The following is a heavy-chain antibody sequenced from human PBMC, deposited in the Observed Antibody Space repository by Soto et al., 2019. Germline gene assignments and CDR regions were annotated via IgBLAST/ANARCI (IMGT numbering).Heavy chain of an antibody. CDR3: ARARGGCWGSHGMDV. Sequence: QLQLQESGSGLVKPSQTLSLICAVSGGSISSGGYSWSWIRQPPGKGLEWIGYIYHSGSTYYNPSLKSRVTTPXXXPXXQFSLKLRSVAAADTAVYYCARARGGCWGSHGMDVWGQGTTVTVSS. D-gene: IGHD3-16*01. CDR1: GGSISSGGYS. V-gene: IGHV4-30-2*01. CDR2: IYHSGST. J-gene: IGHJ6*02.